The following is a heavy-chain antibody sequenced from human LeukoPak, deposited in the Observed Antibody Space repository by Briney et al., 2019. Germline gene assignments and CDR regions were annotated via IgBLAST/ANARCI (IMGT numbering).Heavy chain of an antibody. CDR3: ARPGYSSSWSENWFDP. CDR2: INPSGGST. Sequence: GASVKASCKASGYTFTSYYVHWVRQAPGQGLEWMGKINPSGGSTNYAQKFQGRVTVTRDTSTSTVYMELSSLRSEDTAVYYCARPGYSSSWSENWFDPWGQGTLVTVSS. J-gene: IGHJ5*02. D-gene: IGHD6-13*01. CDR1: GYTFTSYY. V-gene: IGHV1-46*01.